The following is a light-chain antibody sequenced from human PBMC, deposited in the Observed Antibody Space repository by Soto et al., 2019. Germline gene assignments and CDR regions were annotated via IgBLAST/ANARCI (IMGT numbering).Light chain of an antibody. J-gene: IGKJ2*01. CDR3: QQYSTYLYT. Sequence: DIQMTQSPSTLSASVGDRVTITCRASQSIGTHLAWYQQKPGKAPEVLIYDASTLESGVPSSFSGSGSGTKFTLTISNLRPDDFATYYCQQYSTYLYTFGQGTKLEIK. CDR2: DAS. CDR1: QSIGTH. V-gene: IGKV1-5*01.